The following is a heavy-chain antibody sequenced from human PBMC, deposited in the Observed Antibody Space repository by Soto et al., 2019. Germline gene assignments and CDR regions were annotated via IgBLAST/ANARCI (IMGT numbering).Heavy chain of an antibody. CDR2: IYPGDSDT. Sequence: GESLKISCKGSGYSFTSYWIVWVRQMPGKGLECMGIIYPGDSDTRYSPSFQGQVTISIDKSINTAYLQWSSLRALDTAIYYCARHGKLSSKSNYFDAWGQGALVTVSS. J-gene: IGHJ4*01. CDR3: ARHGKLSSKSNYFDA. V-gene: IGHV5-51*01. D-gene: IGHD1-1*01. CDR1: GYSFTSYW.